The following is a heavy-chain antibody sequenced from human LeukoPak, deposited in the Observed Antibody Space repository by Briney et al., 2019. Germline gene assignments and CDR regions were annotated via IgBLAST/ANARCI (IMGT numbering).Heavy chain of an antibody. V-gene: IGHV4-61*02. CDR1: GGSISSGSYY. CDR2: IYTSGST. J-gene: IGHJ4*02. CDR3: ARVIAADINY. Sequence: SETLSLTCTVSGGSISSGSYYWSWIRQPAGKGLEWIGRIYTSGSTNYNPSLKSRVTISVDTSKNQLSLKLSSVTAADTAVYYCARVIAADINYWGQGTLVTVSS. D-gene: IGHD6-13*01.